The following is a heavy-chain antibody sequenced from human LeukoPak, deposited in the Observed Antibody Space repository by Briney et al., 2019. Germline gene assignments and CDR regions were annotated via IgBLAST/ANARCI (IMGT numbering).Heavy chain of an antibody. V-gene: IGHV3-74*01. CDR1: GFSFSNYW. J-gene: IGHJ4*02. Sequence: GGSLRLSCAASGFSFSNYWMHWVRQAPGKGLVWVSHINSDGSSTNYADSVKGRFTISRDNAKNTLYLQMNSLRAEDTAVYYCARDSGYDFDYWGQGTLVTVSS. CDR2: INSDGSST. D-gene: IGHD5-12*01. CDR3: ARDSGYDFDY.